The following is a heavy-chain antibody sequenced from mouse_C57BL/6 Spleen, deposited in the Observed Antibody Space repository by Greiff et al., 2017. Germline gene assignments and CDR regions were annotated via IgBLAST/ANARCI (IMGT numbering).Heavy chain of an antibody. V-gene: IGHV1-26*01. D-gene: IGHD2-5*01. Sequence: VQLQQSGPELVKPGASVKISCKASGYTFTDYYMNWVKQSHGKSLEWIGDINPNNGGTSYNQKFKGKATLTVDKSSSTAYMELRSLTSEDSAVYYCARGSYYSNYVGHFDYWGQGTTLTVSS. CDR2: INPNNGGT. J-gene: IGHJ2*01. CDR1: GYTFTDYY. CDR3: ARGSYYSNYVGHFDY.